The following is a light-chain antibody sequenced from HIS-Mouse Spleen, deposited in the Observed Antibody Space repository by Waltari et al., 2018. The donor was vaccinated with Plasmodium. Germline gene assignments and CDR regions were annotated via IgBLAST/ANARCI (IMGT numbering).Light chain of an antibody. CDR3: QQRSNWPPT. CDR2: DAS. V-gene: IGKV3-11*01. J-gene: IGKJ5*01. Sequence: EIVLTQSPANLSLSPGERATTSCRASQSVSSYLAWYQQKPGQAPRLLIYDASNRATGIPARFSGSGSGTDFTLTISSLEPEDFAVYYCQQRSNWPPTFGQGTRLEIK. CDR1: QSVSSY.